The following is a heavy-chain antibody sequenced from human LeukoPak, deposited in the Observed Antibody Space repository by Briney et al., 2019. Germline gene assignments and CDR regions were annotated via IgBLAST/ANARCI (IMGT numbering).Heavy chain of an antibody. V-gene: IGHV3-21*01. J-gene: IGHJ4*02. CDR2: ISSSSSYI. CDR1: GFTFSSYS. D-gene: IGHD2-21*01. CDR3: ASHSLLGSGSVGY. Sequence: GGSLRLSCAASGFTFSSYSMNWVRQAPGKGLEWVSSISSSSSYIYYADSVKGRFTISRDNAKNSLYLQMNSLRAEDTAVYYCASHSLLGSGSVGYWGQGTLVTVSS.